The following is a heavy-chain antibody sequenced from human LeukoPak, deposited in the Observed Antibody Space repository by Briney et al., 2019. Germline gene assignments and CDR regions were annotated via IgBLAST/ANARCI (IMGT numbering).Heavy chain of an antibody. J-gene: IGHJ4*02. D-gene: IGHD6-19*01. Sequence: PGGSLRLSCAASGFTFSSYAMSCVRQTPGKGLEWVSAISGSGGSTYYADPVKGRFTISRDNSKITLYLQMNSLRAEDTAVYYCEKDSTSSGWTRNYPSWGQGTLVTVSS. V-gene: IGHV3-23*01. CDR2: ISGSGGST. CDR1: GFTFSSYA. CDR3: EKDSTSSGWTRNYPS.